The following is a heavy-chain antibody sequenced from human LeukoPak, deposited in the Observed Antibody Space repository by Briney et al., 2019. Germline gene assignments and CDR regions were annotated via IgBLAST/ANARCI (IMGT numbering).Heavy chain of an antibody. CDR1: GGSISNYY. J-gene: IGHJ3*02. Sequence: SETLSLTCTVSGGSISNYYWTWIRQPPGKGLEWIGYITYIGSTDSNPSLKSRVTISADTSKDQFSLKLIAVTAADTAMYYCARERRDGYKDSAFDIWGQGTMVTVSS. D-gene: IGHD5-24*01. CDR2: ITYIGST. V-gene: IGHV4-59*01. CDR3: ARERRDGYKDSAFDI.